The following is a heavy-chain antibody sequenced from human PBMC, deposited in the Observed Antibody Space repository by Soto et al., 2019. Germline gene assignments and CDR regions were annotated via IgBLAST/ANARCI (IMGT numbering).Heavy chain of an antibody. CDR1: GFTFSDYY. D-gene: IGHD6-19*01. V-gene: IGHV3-11*05. CDR3: ARDRGKVAGQYFDY. J-gene: IGHJ4*02. Sequence: QGQLVESGGGLVKPGGSLRLSCAASGFTFSDYYMSWIRQAPGKGLEWISYIRSSGNSAKYGESVKGRFTISRDNTKNSLYLQMNSLRADDMAVYYCARDRGKVAGQYFDYWGQGILVTVSS. CDR2: IRSSGNSA.